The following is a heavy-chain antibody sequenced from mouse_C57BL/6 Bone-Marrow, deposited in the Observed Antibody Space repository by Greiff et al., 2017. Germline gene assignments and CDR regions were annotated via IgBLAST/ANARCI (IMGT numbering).Heavy chain of an antibody. CDR1: GYTFTSYG. V-gene: IGHV1-81*01. J-gene: IGHJ3*01. Sequence: QVQLKQSGAELARPGASVKLSCKASGYTFTSYGISWVKQRTGQGLEWIGEIYPRSGNTYYNEKFKGKDTLTADKSSSTAYMELRSLTSEDSAVYFCSGGVWRFAYWGQGTLVTVSA. CDR3: SGGVWRFAY. CDR2: IYPRSGNT.